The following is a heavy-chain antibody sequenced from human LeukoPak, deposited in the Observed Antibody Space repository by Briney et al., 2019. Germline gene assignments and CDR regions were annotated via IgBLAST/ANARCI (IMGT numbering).Heavy chain of an antibody. CDR3: ARQGEAFDP. CDR2: IYYSGTT. CDR1: GGPVSISTYY. V-gene: IGHV4-39*01. Sequence: SETLSLTCTVSGGPVSISTYYWGWIRQPPGKGLEWIGSIYYSGTTYYNPSLKSRVTISVDTSKSQFSLKLSSVTAADTAVYYCARQGEAFDPWGQGTLVTVSS. D-gene: IGHD3-16*01. J-gene: IGHJ5*02.